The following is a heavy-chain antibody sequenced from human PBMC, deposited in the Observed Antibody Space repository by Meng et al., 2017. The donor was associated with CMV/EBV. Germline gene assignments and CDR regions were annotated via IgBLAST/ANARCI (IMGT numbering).Heavy chain of an antibody. CDR2: ISSSSSYI. Sequence: GESLKISCAASGFTFSSYSMNWVRQAPGKGLEWVSSISSSSSYIYYADSVKGRFTISRDNAKNSLYLQMNSLRAEDTAAYYCARDPYGYCSSTSCYTPDYWGQGTLVTVSS. J-gene: IGHJ4*02. D-gene: IGHD2-2*02. CDR3: ARDPYGYCSSTSCYTPDY. CDR1: GFTFSSYS. V-gene: IGHV3-21*01.